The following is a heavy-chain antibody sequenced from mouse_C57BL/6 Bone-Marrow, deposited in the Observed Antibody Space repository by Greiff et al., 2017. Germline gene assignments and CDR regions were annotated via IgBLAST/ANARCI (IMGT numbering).Heavy chain of an antibody. CDR3: ASPDYAYAMDY. Sequence: VQRVESGPGLVQPSPSLSITCTVSGFSLTSYGVHWVRQSPGKGLEWLGVIWSGGSTDYNAAFISRLSISKDNSKSQVFFKMNSLQADDTAIYYCASPDYAYAMDYWGQGTSVTVSS. CDR1: GFSLTSYG. CDR2: IWSGGST. J-gene: IGHJ4*01. D-gene: IGHD1-1*01. V-gene: IGHV2-2*01.